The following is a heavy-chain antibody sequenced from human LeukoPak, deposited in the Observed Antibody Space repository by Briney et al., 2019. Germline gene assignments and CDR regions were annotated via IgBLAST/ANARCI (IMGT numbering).Heavy chain of an antibody. D-gene: IGHD3-10*01. CDR2: IYYSGST. CDR1: GGSISSYY. CDR3: ARSLGFGVANYFDY. Sequence: SETLSLTCTVSGGSISSYYWSWIRQPPGKGLEWIGYIYYSGSTNYNPSLKSRVTISVDTSKNQFSLKLSSVTAAETAVYYCARSLGFGVANYFDYWGQGTLVTVSS. V-gene: IGHV4-59*08. J-gene: IGHJ4*02.